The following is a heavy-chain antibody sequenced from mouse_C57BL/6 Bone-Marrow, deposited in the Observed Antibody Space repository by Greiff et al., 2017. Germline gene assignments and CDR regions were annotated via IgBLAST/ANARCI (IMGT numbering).Heavy chain of an antibody. CDR3: ARDGYLDY. Sequence: DVQLQESGGGLVKPGGSLKLSCAASGFTFSDYGMHWVRQAPEKGLEWVAYISSGSSTIYYADTVKGRFTISRDNAKNTLFLQMTSLRSEDTAMYYCARDGYLDYWGQGTTLTVSS. CDR1: GFTFSDYG. CDR2: ISSGSSTI. J-gene: IGHJ2*01. D-gene: IGHD2-3*01. V-gene: IGHV5-17*01.